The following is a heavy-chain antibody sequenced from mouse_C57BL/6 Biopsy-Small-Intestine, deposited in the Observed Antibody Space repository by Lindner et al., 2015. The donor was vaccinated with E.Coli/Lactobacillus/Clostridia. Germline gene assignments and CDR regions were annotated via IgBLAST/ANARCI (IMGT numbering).Heavy chain of an antibody. V-gene: IGHV1-63*01. J-gene: IGHJ2*01. D-gene: IGHD1-1*01. Sequence: VQLQESGAELVRPGTSVKMSCKASGYTFTNYWIGWAKQRPGHGLEWIGDIYPGGGYTNYNEKFKGKATLTADKSSSTAYMQFSSLTPEDSAIYYCARETTDYFDYWGQGTTLTVSS. CDR2: IYPGGGYT. CDR1: GYTFTNYW. CDR3: ARETTDYFDY.